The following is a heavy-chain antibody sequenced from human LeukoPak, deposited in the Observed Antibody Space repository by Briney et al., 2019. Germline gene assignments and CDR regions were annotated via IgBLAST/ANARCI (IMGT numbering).Heavy chain of an antibody. J-gene: IGHJ4*02. CDR2: LPYDGSNA. CDR3: AKGSSSSRPYYFDY. D-gene: IGHD6-6*01. Sequence: GGSLRLSCAATGFTFITSAMYWVRQAPGRGLEWVAALPYDGSNAYYADSVKGRFTISRDISKNTLYLQMNSLRPEDTAVYYCAKGSSSSRPYYFDYWGQGTLVTVSS. V-gene: IGHV3-30*18. CDR1: GFTFITSA.